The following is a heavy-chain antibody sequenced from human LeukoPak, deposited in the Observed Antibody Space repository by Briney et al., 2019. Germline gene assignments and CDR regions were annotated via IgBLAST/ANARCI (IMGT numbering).Heavy chain of an antibody. D-gene: IGHD5-18*01. J-gene: IGHJ4*02. V-gene: IGHV3-64D*06. Sequence: GGSLRLSCSASGFTFSNYATHRVRQAPGKGLEYISAVSGNGITTYYADSVMGRFTISRDNSKNTLHLQMSSLRHEDTAVYYCVKIQRNGGHFDYWGQGTLVTVSS. CDR2: VSGNGITT. CDR1: GFTFSNYA. CDR3: VKIQRNGGHFDY.